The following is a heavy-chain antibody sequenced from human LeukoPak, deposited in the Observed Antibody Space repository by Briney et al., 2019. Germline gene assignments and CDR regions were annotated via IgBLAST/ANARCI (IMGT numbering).Heavy chain of an antibody. CDR2: ISGTSTAI. D-gene: IGHD5-18*01. CDR3: ARELYSPEGDY. V-gene: IGHV3-48*01. CDR1: GFTFSSSN. J-gene: IGHJ4*02. Sequence: NPGGSLRLSCAASGFTFSSSNMHWVRQAPGKGLEWVSFISGTSTAIKYADSVKGRFTISRDIGRKSLYLQMNSLRAEDTAVYYCARELYSPEGDYWGQGTLVTVSS.